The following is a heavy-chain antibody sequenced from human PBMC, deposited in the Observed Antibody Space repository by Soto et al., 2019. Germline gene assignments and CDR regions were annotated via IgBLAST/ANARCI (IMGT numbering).Heavy chain of an antibody. CDR1: GGSFSGYY. CDR2: INHSGST. D-gene: IGHD1-1*01. CDR3: ARDPTSYAFDI. J-gene: IGHJ3*02. V-gene: IGHV4-34*01. Sequence: SETLSLTCAVYGGSFSGYYWSWIRQPPGKGLEWIGEINHSGSTNYNPSLKSRVTISVDTSKNQFSLKLSSVTAADTAVYYCARDPTSYAFDIWGQGTMVTVSS.